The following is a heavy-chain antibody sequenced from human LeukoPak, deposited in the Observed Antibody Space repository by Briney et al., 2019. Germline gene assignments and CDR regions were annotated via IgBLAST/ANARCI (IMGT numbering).Heavy chain of an antibody. CDR1: GCTFSSYS. CDR3: GLEKSVYTYAYSDY. Sequence: GGSLRLSCAASGCTFSSYSLNWVRQAPGKGLEWVSFINGRSSTIYYGDSVKGRFTISRYNAKNSLFMQMNSLRAEDAAVYYCGLEKSVYTYAYSDYWGQGTLVTVSS. CDR2: INGRSSTI. J-gene: IGHJ4*02. V-gene: IGHV3-48*01. D-gene: IGHD5-18*01.